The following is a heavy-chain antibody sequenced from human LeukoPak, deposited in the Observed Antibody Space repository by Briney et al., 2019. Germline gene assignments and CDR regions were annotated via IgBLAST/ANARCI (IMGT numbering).Heavy chain of an antibody. D-gene: IGHD4-17*01. V-gene: IGHV4-59*01. J-gene: IGHJ4*02. CDR3: ARGRIYGDY. Sequence: SETLPLTCTVSGGSISSYYWSWIRQPPGKGLEWIGYIYYSGSTNYNPSLKSRVTISVDTSKNQFSLKLSSVTAADTAVYYCARGRIYGDYWGQGTLVTVSS. CDR2: IYYSGST. CDR1: GGSISSYY.